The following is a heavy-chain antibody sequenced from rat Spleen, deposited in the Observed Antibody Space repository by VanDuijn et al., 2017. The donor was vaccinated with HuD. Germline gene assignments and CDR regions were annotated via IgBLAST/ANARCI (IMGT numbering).Heavy chain of an antibody. J-gene: IGHJ3*01. CDR2: ISYDGSRT. D-gene: IGHD1-5*01. CDR3: ARHAYRYNSNWFAY. V-gene: IGHV5-7*01. CDR1: GFTFNDYD. Sequence: EVKLVESGGGLVHPGRSLKLSCAASGFTFNDYDMAWVRQAPKKGLEWVATISYDGSRTYYRDSVKGRFTISRYNAKSTLYLQMDSLRSEDTATYYCARHAYRYNSNWFAYWGQGTLVTVSS.